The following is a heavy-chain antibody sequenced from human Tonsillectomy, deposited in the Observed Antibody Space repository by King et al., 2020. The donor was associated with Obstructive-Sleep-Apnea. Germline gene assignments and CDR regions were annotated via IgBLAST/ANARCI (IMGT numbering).Heavy chain of an antibody. D-gene: IGHD3-22*01. V-gene: IGHV4-38-2*02. CDR1: GYSISSGDY. CDR2: IYHSGST. Sequence: QLQESGPGLVKPSETLSLTCTVSGYSISSGDYWGWIRQPPGKGLEWIGSIYHSGSTYYNPSLKSRVTISVDTSKNQFSLKLSSVTAADTAVYYCARLSSGPDAFDIWGQGTMVTVSS. CDR3: ARLSSGPDAFDI. J-gene: IGHJ3*02.